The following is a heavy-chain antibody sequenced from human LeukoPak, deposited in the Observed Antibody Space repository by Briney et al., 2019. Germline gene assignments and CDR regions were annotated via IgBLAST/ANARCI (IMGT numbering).Heavy chain of an antibody. CDR3: ARLGYSYGYWGYYGMDV. J-gene: IGHJ6*02. Sequence: TSETLSLTCTVSGGSISSYYWSWIRQPPGKGLEWIGYIYYSGSTNYNPSLKSRVTISVDTSKNQFSLKLSSVTAADTAVYYCARLGYSYGYWGYYGMDVWGQGTTVTDSS. V-gene: IGHV4-59*08. D-gene: IGHD5-18*01. CDR1: GGSISSYY. CDR2: IYYSGST.